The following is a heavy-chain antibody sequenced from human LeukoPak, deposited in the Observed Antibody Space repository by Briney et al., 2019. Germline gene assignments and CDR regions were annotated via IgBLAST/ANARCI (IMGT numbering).Heavy chain of an antibody. CDR1: GGSISSNY. V-gene: IGHV4-59*01. Sequence: SETLSLTCTVSGGSISSNYWSWIRQPPGKGLEWIGYIYYSGSTNYNPSLKSRVTISVDTSKNQFSLKVSSVTAADTAVYYCARESGSGRPLYYFDYWGQGTLATVSS. J-gene: IGHJ4*02. D-gene: IGHD3-10*01. CDR3: ARESGSGRPLYYFDY. CDR2: IYYSGST.